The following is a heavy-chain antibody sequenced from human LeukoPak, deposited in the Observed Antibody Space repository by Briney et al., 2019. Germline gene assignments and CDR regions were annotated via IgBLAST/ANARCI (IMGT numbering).Heavy chain of an antibody. Sequence: PGGSLRLSCAASGFTFSSYSMNWVRQAPGKGLEWVSSISSSSSYIYYADSVKGRFTISRDNAKNSLYLQMNSLRAEDTAVYYCAREISRHVRTDSELNWGQGTLVTVSS. D-gene: IGHD1-1*01. V-gene: IGHV3-21*01. CDR2: ISSSSSYI. CDR3: AREISRHVRTDSELN. CDR1: GFTFSSYS. J-gene: IGHJ4*02.